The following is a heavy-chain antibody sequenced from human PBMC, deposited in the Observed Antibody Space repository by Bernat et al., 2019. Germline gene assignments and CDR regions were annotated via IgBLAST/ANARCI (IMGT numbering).Heavy chain of an antibody. J-gene: IGHJ4*02. D-gene: IGHD6-19*01. CDR3: ARTHSSGWIYFDY. Sequence: EVQLVESGGGLVQPGGSLRLSCAASGFTFSSYWMSWVRQAPGKGLEWVANIKQDGSEKYYADSVKGRFTISRDNSKNTLYLQMNSLRAEDTAVYYCARTHSSGWIYFDYWGQGTLVTVSS. CDR1: GFTFSSYW. V-gene: IGHV3-7*01. CDR2: IKQDGSEK.